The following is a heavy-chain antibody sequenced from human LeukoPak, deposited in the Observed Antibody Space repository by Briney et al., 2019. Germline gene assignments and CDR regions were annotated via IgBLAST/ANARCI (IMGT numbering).Heavy chain of an antibody. J-gene: IGHJ4*02. CDR2: INPSGGST. Sequence: GASVKVSCKASGYTFTSYYMHWVRQAPGQGLEWMGIINPSGGSTSYAQKFQGRVTMTRDTSTSTVYMELSSLRSEDTAVYYCARDLPQYSSSSLGDYWGQGTLVTVSS. CDR3: ARDLPQYSSSSLGDY. CDR1: GYTFTSYY. D-gene: IGHD6-6*01. V-gene: IGHV1-46*01.